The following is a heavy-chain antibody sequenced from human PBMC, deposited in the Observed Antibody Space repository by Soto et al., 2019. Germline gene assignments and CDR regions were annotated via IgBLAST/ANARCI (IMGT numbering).Heavy chain of an antibody. CDR1: GYTFTIYD. V-gene: IGHV1-8*01. CDR2: MNPNSGNT. J-gene: IGHJ6*02. CDR3: ARGKSQLEYQLLSWGYYYYYGMDV. D-gene: IGHD2-2*01. Sequence: GASVKVSCKASGYTFTIYDINWVRQATGQGLEWMGWMNPNSGNTGYAQKFQGRVTMTRNTSISTAYMELSSLRSEDTAVYYCARGKSQLEYQLLSWGYYYYYGMDVWGQGTTVTVSS.